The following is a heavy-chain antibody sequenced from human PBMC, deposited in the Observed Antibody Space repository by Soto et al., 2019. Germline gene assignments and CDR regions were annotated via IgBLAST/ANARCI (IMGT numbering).Heavy chain of an antibody. D-gene: IGHD1-1*01. V-gene: IGHV1-46*01. J-gene: IGHJ6*02. CDR3: AKVGEHDGDPHLDYYYYGMDV. CDR1: GYDVTRYY. Sequence: QVQLVQSGAEVKKPGASVKVSCKASGYDVTRYYSHWVRQGPGQGLEGMGIINPTGGGRTKYAEKFPARDTVTTDGSTSTVYMELTSLRSDDTAVYYCAKVGEHDGDPHLDYYYYGMDVWGQGTTVTVSS. CDR2: INPTGGGRT.